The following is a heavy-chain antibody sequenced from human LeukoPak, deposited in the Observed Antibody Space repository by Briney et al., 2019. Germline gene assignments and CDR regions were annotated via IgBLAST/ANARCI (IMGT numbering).Heavy chain of an antibody. CDR1: RFTFDDCA. V-gene: IGHV3-9*03. CDR3: AKDITGGGSGWYGGMDY. J-gene: IGHJ4*02. Sequence: GGSLRLSCATSRFTFDDCAMHWVRQAPGKGLEWVSGISWNSGRIGYADSVKGRFTISRDNAKNSLYLQMNSLRAEDMAFYYCAKDITGGGSGWYGGMDYWGQGTQVTVSS. CDR2: ISWNSGRI. D-gene: IGHD6-19*01.